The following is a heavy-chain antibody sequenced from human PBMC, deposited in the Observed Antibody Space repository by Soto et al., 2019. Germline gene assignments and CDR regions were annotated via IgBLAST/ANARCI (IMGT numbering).Heavy chain of an antibody. CDR3: AADPTVYDFSSGYPHYYYYGMDV. CDR1: GFTFTSSA. Sequence: SVKVSCKASGFTFTSSAVQWVRQARGQRLEWIGWIVVGSGNTNYAQKFQERVTITRDMSTSTAYMELSSLRSEDTAVYYCAADPTVYDFSSGYPHYYYYGMDVWGQGTKVTVSS. V-gene: IGHV1-58*01. J-gene: IGHJ6*02. D-gene: IGHD3-3*01. CDR2: IVVGSGNT.